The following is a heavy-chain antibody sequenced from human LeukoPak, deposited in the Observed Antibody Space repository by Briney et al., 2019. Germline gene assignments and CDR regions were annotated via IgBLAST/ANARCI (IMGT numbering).Heavy chain of an antibody. V-gene: IGHV4-34*01. Sequence: PSETLSLTCAVYGGSFSGYYWSWIRQPPGKGLEWIGEINHSGSTNYNPSLKSRVTISVDTSKNQFSLKLSSVTAADTAVYYCARVGYDFWSGYYPAYFDYWGQGTLVTVSS. CDR1: GGSFSGYY. CDR3: ARVGYDFWSGYYPAYFDY. D-gene: IGHD3-3*01. CDR2: INHSGST. J-gene: IGHJ4*02.